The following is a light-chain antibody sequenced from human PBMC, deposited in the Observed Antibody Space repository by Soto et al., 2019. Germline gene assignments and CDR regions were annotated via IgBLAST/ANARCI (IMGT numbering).Light chain of an antibody. V-gene: IGLV2-14*01. J-gene: IGLJ1*01. CDR2: DVS. Sequence: QSVLTQPASVSGSPGQSTTISCTGTSSDVGGYNYVSWYQQHPGKAPKLMIYDVSNRPSGVSNRFSGSKSGNTASLTISGLQAEDEADYYCSSYTSSSSYASGPGTKFPVL. CDR1: SSDVGGYNY. CDR3: SSYTSSSSYA.